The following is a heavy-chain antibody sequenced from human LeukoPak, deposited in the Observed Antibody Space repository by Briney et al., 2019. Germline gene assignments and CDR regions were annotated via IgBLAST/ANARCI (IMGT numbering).Heavy chain of an antibody. CDR2: IYYSGST. CDR1: GGSMSSYY. D-gene: IGHD1-26*01. Sequence: SETLSLTCTVSGGSMSSYYWSWIRQPPGKGLEWIGYIYYSGSTNYNPSLKSRVTISVDTSKNQFTLKLSSVTAADTAVYYCARDQWGLDYYYYGMDVWGQGTTVTVSS. V-gene: IGHV4-59*01. CDR3: ARDQWGLDYYYYGMDV. J-gene: IGHJ6*02.